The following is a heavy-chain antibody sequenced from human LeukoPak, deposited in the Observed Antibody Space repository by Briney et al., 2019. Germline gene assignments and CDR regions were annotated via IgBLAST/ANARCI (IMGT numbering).Heavy chain of an antibody. D-gene: IGHD6-6*01. Sequence: GGSLRLSCAASGFSFSDYYMTWVRQAPGKGLECVSYISSADGTMDYADSVKGRFTISRDNAKNSLYLQMNSLRAEDTAVYYCARNARSSRFYYYYMDVWGKGTTVTVSS. CDR3: ARNARSSRFYYYYMDV. J-gene: IGHJ6*03. CDR2: ISSADGTM. CDR1: GFSFSDYY. V-gene: IGHV3-11*04.